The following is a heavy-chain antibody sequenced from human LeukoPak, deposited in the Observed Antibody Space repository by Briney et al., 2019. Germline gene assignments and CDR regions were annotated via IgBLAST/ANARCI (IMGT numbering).Heavy chain of an antibody. V-gene: IGHV3-23*01. CDR1: GFTFSNYA. CDR2: ISGSGGST. CDR3: AKGSGYSYGSYDAFDT. Sequence: GGSLRLSCAASGFTFSNYAMSWVRQAPGKGLEWVSIISGSGGSTYYADSVRGRFTISRDNSKNTLYVPMNSLRAEDTAVYYCAKGSGYSYGSYDAFDTWGQGTMVTVSS. J-gene: IGHJ3*02. D-gene: IGHD5-18*01.